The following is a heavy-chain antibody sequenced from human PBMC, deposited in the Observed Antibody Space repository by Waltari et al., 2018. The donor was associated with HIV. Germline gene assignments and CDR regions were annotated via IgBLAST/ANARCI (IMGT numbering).Heavy chain of an antibody. CDR2: IYYSGTT. Sequence: HLQLQESGPGPVKPSETLSLTCTVSGDAITSSSYYWGWIRQPPGKGLEWIGTIYYSGTTYYSPSLKTRVTISLDTSKNQFSLRLSSVTAADTAVYYCARHRFDRGSWYVTALDCDYWGQGTLVTVSS. CDR1: GDAITSSSYY. J-gene: IGHJ4*02. CDR3: ARHRFDRGSWYVTALDCDY. V-gene: IGHV4-39*01. D-gene: IGHD6-13*01.